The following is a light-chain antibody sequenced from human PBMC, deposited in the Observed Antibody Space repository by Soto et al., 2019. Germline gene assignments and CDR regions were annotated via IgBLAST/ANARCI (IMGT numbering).Light chain of an antibody. CDR3: QQADSFPLT. Sequence: IHMTQSPSTLSASLRYSFTSTFRASQSISSRLAWYQQKPGKAPKLLIYAASSLESGVPSRFSGSGSGTDFTLTINSLQPEDFATYYCQQADSFPLTFGGGTKVDIK. V-gene: IGKV1-12*01. CDR1: QSISSR. J-gene: IGKJ4*01. CDR2: AAS.